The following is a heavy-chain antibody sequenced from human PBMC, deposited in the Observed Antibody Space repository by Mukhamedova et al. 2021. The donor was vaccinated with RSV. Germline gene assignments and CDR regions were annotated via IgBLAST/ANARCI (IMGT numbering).Heavy chain of an antibody. J-gene: IGHJ6*02. CDR3: AKGRGSSLVRFTLRYGMDV. V-gene: IGHV3-30*18. Sequence: GLEWVAVILYDGSNKYYAESVKGRFTISRDNSKNTVYLQMNSLRPEDTAVYYCAKGRGSSLVRFTLRYGMDVWDQGTTVTVSS. D-gene: IGHD3-10*01. CDR2: ILYDGSNK.